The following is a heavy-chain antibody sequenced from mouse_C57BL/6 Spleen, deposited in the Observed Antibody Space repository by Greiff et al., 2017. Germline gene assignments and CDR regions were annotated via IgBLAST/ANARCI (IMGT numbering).Heavy chain of an antibody. V-gene: IGHV1-82*01. CDR1: GYAFSSSW. Sequence: QVQLQQSGPELVKPGASVKISCKASGYAFSSSWMNWVTQRPGKGLEWIGRIYPGDGDPNYNGKFKGKATLTADKSSSTAYMQLSRLTSEDAAVYVCARGGNYPYDFDDWGQGTTLTVSS. CDR3: ARGGNYPYDFDD. D-gene: IGHD2-1*01. J-gene: IGHJ2*01. CDR2: IYPGDGDP.